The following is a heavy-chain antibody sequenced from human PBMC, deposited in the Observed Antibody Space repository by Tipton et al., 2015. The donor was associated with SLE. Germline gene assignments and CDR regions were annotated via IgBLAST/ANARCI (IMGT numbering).Heavy chain of an antibody. J-gene: IGHJ6*03. V-gene: IGHV4-39*07. CDR3: ARIVTYYDFWSGPGKVYYYYYMDV. Sequence: TLSLTCTVSGGSISSSGYYWGWIRQPPGKGLEWIGNIYYSGSTYYTPSLKSRVTISVDTSKNQFSLKLSSVTAADTAVYYCARIVTYYDFWSGPGKVYYYYYMDVWGKGTTVTVSS. CDR2: IYYSGST. CDR1: GGSISSSGYY. D-gene: IGHD3-3*01.